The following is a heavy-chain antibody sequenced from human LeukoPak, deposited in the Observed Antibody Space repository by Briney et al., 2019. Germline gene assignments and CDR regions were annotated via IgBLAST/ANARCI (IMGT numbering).Heavy chain of an antibody. Sequence: PGGSLRLSCAASGFTFSSYGMHWVRQAPGKGLEWAAFIRNDGSNKYYADSVRGRFAISGDDSMNTLYLQMSSLRAEDTAVYYCAKGGGSYGSFDYWGQGTLVTVSS. V-gene: IGHV3-30*02. CDR3: AKGGGSYGSFDY. D-gene: IGHD1-26*01. CDR1: GFTFSSYG. CDR2: IRNDGSNK. J-gene: IGHJ4*02.